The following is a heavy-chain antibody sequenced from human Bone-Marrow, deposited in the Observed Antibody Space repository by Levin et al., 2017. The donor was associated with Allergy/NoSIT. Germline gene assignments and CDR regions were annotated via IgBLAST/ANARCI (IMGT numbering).Heavy chain of an antibody. D-gene: IGHD2-21*01. CDR3: ASCFVVGRDLAFHDAYDF. CDR1: GFTFSDYW. Sequence: GGSLRLSCEVSGFTFSDYWMTWVRQAPGKGLEWVANIKKDGTEKDYLDSVKGRFTISRDNAKKSLYLQMNSLRVEDTGVYYCASCFVVGRDLAFHDAYDFWCQGTMVTVSS. CDR2: IKKDGTEK. J-gene: IGHJ3*01. V-gene: IGHV3-7*01.